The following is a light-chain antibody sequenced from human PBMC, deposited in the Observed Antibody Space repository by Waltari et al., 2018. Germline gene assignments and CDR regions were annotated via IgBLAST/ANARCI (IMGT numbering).Light chain of an antibody. CDR3: QQYNRWPPIT. Sequence: EVVMTQSPATLSLSPGERATLSCRASQSITTNLSWYQHKPGQAPRPLIYDASTRATSFPARFSGSGSGTEFTLTISSLQSEDFAVYYCQQYNRWPPITFGQGTRLAIK. V-gene: IGKV3-15*01. CDR2: DAS. J-gene: IGKJ5*01. CDR1: QSITTN.